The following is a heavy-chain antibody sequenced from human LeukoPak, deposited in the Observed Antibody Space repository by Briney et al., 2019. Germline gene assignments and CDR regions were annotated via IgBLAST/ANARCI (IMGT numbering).Heavy chain of an antibody. CDR3: AAARVPAAPYYYYYYMDV. Sequence: GGSLRLSCAASGFTFSSYAMHWVRQAPGKGLEWVANIKQDGSEKYYVDSVKGRFTISRDNAKNSLYLQMNSLRAEDTAVYYCAAARVPAAPYYYYYYMDVWGKGTTVTVSS. J-gene: IGHJ6*03. V-gene: IGHV3-7*01. CDR2: IKQDGSEK. D-gene: IGHD2-2*01. CDR1: GFTFSSYA.